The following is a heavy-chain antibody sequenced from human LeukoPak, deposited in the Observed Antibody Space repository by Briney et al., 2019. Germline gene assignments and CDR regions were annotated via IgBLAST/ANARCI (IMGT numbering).Heavy chain of an antibody. CDR3: ARDGWELRS. Sequence: PSETLSLTCTVSGGSISSYYWSWIRQPPGKGLEWIGYIYYSGSSNYNPSLKSRVTISVDTSKNQVSLKLTSVTAADTAVYYCARDGWELRSWGQGTLVTVSS. CDR2: IYYSGSS. V-gene: IGHV4-59*01. CDR1: GGSISSYY. J-gene: IGHJ4*02. D-gene: IGHD1-26*01.